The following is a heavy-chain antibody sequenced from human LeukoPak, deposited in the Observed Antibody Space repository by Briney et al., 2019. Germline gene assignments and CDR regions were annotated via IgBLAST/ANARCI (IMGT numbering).Heavy chain of an antibody. CDR2: IYTSGST. J-gene: IGHJ4*02. Sequence: PSETLSLTCTVSGGSISSYYWSWIRQPAGKGLEWIGRIYTSGSTNYNPSLKSRVTMSVDTSKNQFSLKLSSVTAADTAVYYCARVNVGNSVATRIDYWGQGTLVNVSS. V-gene: IGHV4-4*07. D-gene: IGHD4-23*01. CDR1: GGSISSYY. CDR3: ARVNVGNSVATRIDY.